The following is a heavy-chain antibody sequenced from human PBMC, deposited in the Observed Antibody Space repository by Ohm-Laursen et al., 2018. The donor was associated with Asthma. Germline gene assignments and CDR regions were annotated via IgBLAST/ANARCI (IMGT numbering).Heavy chain of an antibody. CDR2: IIPFSGPT. D-gene: IGHD6-19*01. J-gene: IGHJ5*02. Sequence: SSVKVSCKASGGTFSSYAITWVRQAPGQGLEWMGGIIPFSGPTHYAQDFQGRVTITADGSTRTAYMELRSLRSEDTAVYYCARDTTVAGPMGWFDPWGQGTLVTVSS. CDR3: ARDTTVAGPMGWFDP. CDR1: GGTFSSYA. V-gene: IGHV1-69*01.